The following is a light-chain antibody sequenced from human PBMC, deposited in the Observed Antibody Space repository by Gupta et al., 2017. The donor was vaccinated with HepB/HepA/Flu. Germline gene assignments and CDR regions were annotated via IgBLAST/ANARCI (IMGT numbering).Light chain of an antibody. CDR3: QQYYTTPLT. CDR1: QSVLHSSNNKNY. Sequence: IVMTQSPDSLAVSLDERATIHCKSSQSVLHSSNNKNYLAWYQQKPGQPPKLLIYWASTRESGVPDRFSGSGSGTDFTLTISSLQAEDVAVYYCQQYYTTPLTFGGGTKVEIK. J-gene: IGKJ4*01. CDR2: WAS. V-gene: IGKV4-1*01.